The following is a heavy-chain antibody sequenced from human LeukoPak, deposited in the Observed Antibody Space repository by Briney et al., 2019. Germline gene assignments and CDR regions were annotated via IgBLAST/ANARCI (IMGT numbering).Heavy chain of an antibody. CDR2: IYFSGTT. Sequence: SETLSLTCTVSGGSISNYYWSWLRQPPGKGLEWIGYIYFSGTTDINPSLKSRVTISVDMSKNQFSLKLSSVTAGDTAVYYCAREDPQTTVPEGLDVWGQGTTVTVSS. D-gene: IGHD4-17*01. CDR3: AREDPQTTVPEGLDV. J-gene: IGHJ6*02. V-gene: IGHV4-59*01. CDR1: GGSISNYY.